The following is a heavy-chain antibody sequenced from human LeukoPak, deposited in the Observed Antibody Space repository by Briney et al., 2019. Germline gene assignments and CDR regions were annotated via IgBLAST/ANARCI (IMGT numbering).Heavy chain of an antibody. CDR2: ISYDGSNK. CDR3: ARGQYYDPYYFDY. Sequence: GGSLRLSCAASGFTFSSYAMHWVRQAPGKGLEWVAVISYDGSNKYYADSVKGRFTISRDNSENTLYLQMNSLRAEDTAVYYCARGQYYDPYYFDYWGQGTLVTVSS. J-gene: IGHJ4*02. D-gene: IGHD3-22*01. V-gene: IGHV3-30*01. CDR1: GFTFSSYA.